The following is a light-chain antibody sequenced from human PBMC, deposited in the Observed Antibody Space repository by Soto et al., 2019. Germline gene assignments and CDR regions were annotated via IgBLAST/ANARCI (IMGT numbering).Light chain of an antibody. CDR3: QQRHMWPIT. J-gene: IGKJ5*01. CDR2: DAS. Sequence: EVVLTQSPATLSLSPGERATLSCRASQSVRNFLAWYQHKPGQAPRLLIYDASHRATGVPARFSGSGSGTDFTLTIISLEPEDSAVYYCQQRHMWPITFGQGTRLEIK. CDR1: QSVRNF. V-gene: IGKV3-11*01.